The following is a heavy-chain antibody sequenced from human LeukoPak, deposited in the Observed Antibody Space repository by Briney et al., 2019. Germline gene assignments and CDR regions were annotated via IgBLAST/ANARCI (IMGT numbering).Heavy chain of an antibody. D-gene: IGHD3-16*01. J-gene: IGHJ4*02. CDR3: ARELGGFDY. V-gene: IGHV3-30*03. CDR2: ISYDGSNK. Sequence: PGRSLRLSCAASGFTFSSYGMHWVRQAPGKGLEWVAVISYDGSNKYYADSVKGRFTISRDNTKNTLYLQMNSLRAEDTAVYYCARELGGFDYWGQGTLVTVSS. CDR1: GFTFSSYG.